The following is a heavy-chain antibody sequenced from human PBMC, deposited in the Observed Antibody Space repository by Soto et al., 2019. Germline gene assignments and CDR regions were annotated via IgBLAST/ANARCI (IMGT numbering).Heavy chain of an antibody. CDR3: ARVYCSTTTYHVQAFDS. CDR1: GFTFSSYE. Sequence: EVQLVESGGGLAQPGKSVRLSCAASGFTFSSYEMNWVRQAPGKTLEWVSYISSAGDSSYYADSVKGRFTISRDNAKNTLYLQMNSLRVEDTAVYYCARVYCSTTTYHVQAFDSWGQGTLVTVSS. CDR2: ISSAGDSS. J-gene: IGHJ4*02. D-gene: IGHD2-2*01. V-gene: IGHV3-48*03.